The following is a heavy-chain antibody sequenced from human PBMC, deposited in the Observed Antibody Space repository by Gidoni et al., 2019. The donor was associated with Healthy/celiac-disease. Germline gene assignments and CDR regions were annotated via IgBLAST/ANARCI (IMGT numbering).Heavy chain of an antibody. V-gene: IGHV4-39*01. J-gene: IGHJ5*02. D-gene: IGHD2-15*01. Sequence: QLQLQESGPGLVKPSETLSLTCTVSGGSISSRSYSWGWIRQPPGKGLEWIGSIYYSGSTYYNPALKGRVTISVDTSKNQFSLKLSSVTAADTAVYYCARHRQGGVAGDRRFDPWGQGTLVTVSS. CDR1: GGSISSRSYS. CDR2: IYYSGST. CDR3: ARHRQGGVAGDRRFDP.